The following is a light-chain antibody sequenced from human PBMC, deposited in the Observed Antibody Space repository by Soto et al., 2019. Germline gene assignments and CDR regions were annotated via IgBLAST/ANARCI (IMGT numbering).Light chain of an antibody. J-gene: IGLJ3*02. V-gene: IGLV1-40*01. Sequence: QSALTQPPSVSGAPGQRVTISCTGSSSNIGAGYAVHWYQQLPGTAPKLLIYGISNRPSGVPDRFSGAKSGTSASLAITGLQAEDEADYYCQSYDSSLSGWVFGGGTKVTVL. CDR1: SSNIGAGYA. CDR2: GIS. CDR3: QSYDSSLSGWV.